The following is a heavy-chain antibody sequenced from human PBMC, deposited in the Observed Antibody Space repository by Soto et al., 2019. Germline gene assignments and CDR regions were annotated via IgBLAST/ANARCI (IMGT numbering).Heavy chain of an antibody. Sequence: PGGSLRLSCAASGLTFRSYGMHWVRQAPGKGLEWVAVVSHDGSDQYYATSVEGRFTISRDNSKNTLYLQMNSLRPEDTAVYYCAKAAYESSGYRTDYWGQGTLVTAPQ. CDR2: VSHDGSDQ. CDR1: GLTFRSYG. J-gene: IGHJ4*02. CDR3: AKAAYESSGYRTDY. D-gene: IGHD3-22*01. V-gene: IGHV3-30*18.